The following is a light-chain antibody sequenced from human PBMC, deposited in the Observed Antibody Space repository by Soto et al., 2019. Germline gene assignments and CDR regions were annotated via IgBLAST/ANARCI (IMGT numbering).Light chain of an antibody. V-gene: IGLV2-14*01. J-gene: IGLJ1*01. CDR1: SSDVGGYNC. CDR3: SSYTSSSTYV. Sequence: QSVLTQPASVSGSPGQSITISCTGTSSDVGGYNCVPWYQQHPGKAPKLMIYEVSNRPSGVSNRFSGSKSGNTASLTISGLQAEDEADYYCSSYTSSSTYVFGTGTKVTVL. CDR2: EVS.